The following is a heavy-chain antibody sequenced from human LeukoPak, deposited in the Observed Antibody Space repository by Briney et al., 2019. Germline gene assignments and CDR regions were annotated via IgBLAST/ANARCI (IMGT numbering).Heavy chain of an antibody. Sequence: KPSETLSLTCTVSGGSISSSSYYWGWIRQPPGKGLEWIGSIYYSGSTYYNPSLKSRVTISVDTSKNQFSLKLSSVTAADTAVYYCARLRGIRRYSSGWYGYYYYMDVWGKGTTVTVSS. CDR1: GGSISSSSYY. V-gene: IGHV4-39*07. D-gene: IGHD6-19*01. CDR2: IYYSGST. CDR3: ARLRGIRRYSSGWYGYYYYMDV. J-gene: IGHJ6*03.